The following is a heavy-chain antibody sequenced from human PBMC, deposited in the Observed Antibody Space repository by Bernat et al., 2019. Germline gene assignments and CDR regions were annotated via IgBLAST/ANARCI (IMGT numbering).Heavy chain of an antibody. CDR3: ARDAPPGGICGVVSMGERGDY. D-gene: IGHD3-3*01. Sequence: QVQLVQSGAEVKKPGASVKVSCKASGYTFTSYGISWVRQAPGQGLEWMGWISAYNGTTNYAQKLQGRVTMTTDTSTSTAYMELRSLRSDDTAVYYCARDAPPGGICGVVSMGERGDYWGQGTLVTVSS. CDR1: GYTFTSYG. V-gene: IGHV1-18*01. CDR2: ISAYNGTT. J-gene: IGHJ4*02.